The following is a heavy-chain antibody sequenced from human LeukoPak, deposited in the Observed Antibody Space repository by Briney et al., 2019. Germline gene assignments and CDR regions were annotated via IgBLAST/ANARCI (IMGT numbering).Heavy chain of an antibody. D-gene: IGHD3-10*02. CDR2: VSGSGRGENT. V-gene: IGHV3-23*01. CDR3: AELGITMIGGV. J-gene: IGHJ6*04. CDR1: GFTFSSSA. Sequence: GGSLRLSCAASGFTFSSSAMSWVRQAPGKGLEWVSNVSGSGRGENTYYADSVKGRFTISRDSSKTTLYLQMNSLRAEDTAVYYCAELGITMIGGVWGKGTTVTISS.